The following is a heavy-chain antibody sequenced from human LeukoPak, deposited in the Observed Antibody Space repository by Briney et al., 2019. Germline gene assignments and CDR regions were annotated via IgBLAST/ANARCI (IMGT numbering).Heavy chain of an antibody. CDR3: ARGSPIAAAASEVSDY. CDR1: GYTFTDYY. D-gene: IGHD6-13*01. J-gene: IGHJ4*02. CDR2: INPNSGDT. V-gene: IGHV1-2*02. Sequence: ASVKVSCKAFGYTFTDYYMHWVRQAPGQGLEWMGWINPNSGDTKYAQKFQGRVTMTRDTSINTAHMEVSSLGSDDTAVYYCARGSPIAAAASEVSDYWGQGTLVTVSS.